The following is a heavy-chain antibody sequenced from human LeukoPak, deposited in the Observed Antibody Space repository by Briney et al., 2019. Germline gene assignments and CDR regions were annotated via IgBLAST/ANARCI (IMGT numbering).Heavy chain of an antibody. Sequence: SETLSLTCAVYGGSFSGYYWSWIRQPPGKGLEWIGEINHSGSTNYNPSLKSRVTISVDTSKNQFSLKLSSVTAADTAVYYCARGHISGWYLCWGQGTLVTVSS. V-gene: IGHV4-34*01. CDR3: ARGHISGWYLC. J-gene: IGHJ4*02. CDR2: INHSGST. D-gene: IGHD6-19*01. CDR1: GGSFSGYY.